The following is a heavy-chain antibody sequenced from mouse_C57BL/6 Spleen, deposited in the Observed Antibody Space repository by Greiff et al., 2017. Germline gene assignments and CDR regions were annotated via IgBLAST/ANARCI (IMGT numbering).Heavy chain of an antibody. CDR2: IYPGDGDT. CDR1: GYAFSSSW. V-gene: IGHV1-82*01. J-gene: IGHJ4*01. CDR3: AREIYDGNYGYGMDY. Sequence: VQLQESGPELVKPGASVKISCKASGYAFSSSWMNWVKQRPGKGLEWIGRIYPGDGDTNYNGKFKGKATLTADKSSSTAYMQRSSLTSEDSAVYFCAREIYDGNYGYGMDYWGQGTSVTGSS. D-gene: IGHD2-1*01.